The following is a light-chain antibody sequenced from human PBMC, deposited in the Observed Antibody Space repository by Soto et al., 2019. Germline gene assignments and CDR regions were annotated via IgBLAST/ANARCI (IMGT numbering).Light chain of an antibody. CDR2: DVS. V-gene: IGLV2-14*01. J-gene: IGLJ1*01. CDR3: QSYDSSLSGSKV. CDR1: SSDVGGYNY. Sequence: QSALTQPASVSGSPGQSITISCTGTSSDVGGYNYVSWYQQHPGKAPKLMIYDVSNRPSGVSDRFSGSKSGTSASLAISGLQAEDEADYYCQSYDSSLSGSKVFGTGTKVTVL.